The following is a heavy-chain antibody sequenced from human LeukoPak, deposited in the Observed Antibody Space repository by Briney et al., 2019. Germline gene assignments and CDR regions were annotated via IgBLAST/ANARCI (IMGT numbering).Heavy chain of an antibody. J-gene: IGHJ4*02. V-gene: IGHV3-23*01. CDR1: GFTFSSYA. Sequence: GGSLRLSCAASGFTFSSYAMSWVRQAPGKGLEWVSAISASGGSTYYADSVKGRFTISRDNSKNTLYLQMNILRAEDTAVYYCAKNRGYCSGGSCYADYWGQGTLVTVSS. CDR2: ISASGGST. CDR3: AKNRGYCSGGSCYADY. D-gene: IGHD2-15*01.